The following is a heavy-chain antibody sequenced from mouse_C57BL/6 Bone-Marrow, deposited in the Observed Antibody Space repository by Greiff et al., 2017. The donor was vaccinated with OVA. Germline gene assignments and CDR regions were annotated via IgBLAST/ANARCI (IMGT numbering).Heavy chain of an antibody. Sequence: QVQLQQPGPELVKPGASVKLSCKASGYTFTSYWMHWVKQRPGQGLEWIGNINPSNGGTNYNEKFKSKATLTVDKSSSTAYMQLSSLTSEDSAVYYCARSLTGTDWFAYWGQGTLVTVSA. CDR1: GYTFTSYW. CDR3: ARSLTGTDWFAY. CDR2: INPSNGGT. D-gene: IGHD4-1*01. J-gene: IGHJ3*01. V-gene: IGHV1-53*01.